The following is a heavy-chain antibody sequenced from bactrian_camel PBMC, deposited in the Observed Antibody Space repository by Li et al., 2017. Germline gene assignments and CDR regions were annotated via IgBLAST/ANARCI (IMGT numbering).Heavy chain of an antibody. CDR2: IYFGGAGADRV. D-gene: IGHD6*01. J-gene: IGHJ4*01. CDR3: AARTHGSCLLLRANPLKEYNY. V-gene: IGHV3S31*01. CDR1: EYTYRTNC. Sequence: DVQLVESGGDSVQSGGSLRLSCVVSEYTYRTNCLGWFRQVGGKERELVSVIYFGGAGADRVFHADSVKGRFTISKGSAESTVYLQMSGLKPEDTDMYYCAARTHGSCLLLRANPLKEYNYWGQGTQVTVTS.